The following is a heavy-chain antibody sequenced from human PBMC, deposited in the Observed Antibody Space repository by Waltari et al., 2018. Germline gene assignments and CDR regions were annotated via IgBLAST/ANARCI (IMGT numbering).Heavy chain of an antibody. CDR3: AREAYYYDSSGYPPGDY. J-gene: IGHJ4*02. V-gene: IGHV7-4-1*02. CDR2: INTNTGNP. Sequence: QVQLVQSGSELKKPGASVKVSCKASGYTFTSYAMNWVRQAPGQGLEWMGWINTNTGNPTHAQGFTGRFVFSLDTSVSTAYLQISSLKAEDTAVYYCAREAYYYDSSGYPPGDYWGQGTLVTVSS. D-gene: IGHD3-22*01. CDR1: GYTFTSYA.